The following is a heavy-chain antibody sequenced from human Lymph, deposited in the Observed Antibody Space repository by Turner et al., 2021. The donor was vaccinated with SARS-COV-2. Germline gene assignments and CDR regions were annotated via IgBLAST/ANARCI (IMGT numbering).Heavy chain of an antibody. V-gene: IGHV3-53*04. CDR2: IYSGGTT. D-gene: IGHD5-18*01. CDR3: ARDLDTAGGMDV. J-gene: IGHJ6*02. CDR1: GPTVSSNY. Sequence: VQLVESGGGLVQTGASVRLSCAASGPTVSSNYMSWVRQTPGKGLWWVSVIYSGGTTYYADSVKGRFTISRHNSKNTLYLQMNSLRAEDTAVYYCARDLDTAGGMDVWGQGTTVTVSS.